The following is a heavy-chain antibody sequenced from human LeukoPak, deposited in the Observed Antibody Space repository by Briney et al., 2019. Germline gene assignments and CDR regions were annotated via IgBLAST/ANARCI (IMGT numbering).Heavy chain of an antibody. Sequence: GGSLRLSCAVSGITLSNYGMSWVRQAPGKGLEWVAGISDSGGRTNYADSVKGRFTISRDNPKNTLYLQMNSLRAEDTAVYFCAKRGVVVRVILVGFHKEANYFDSWGQGALVTVSS. V-gene: IGHV3-23*01. D-gene: IGHD3-10*01. CDR1: GITLSNYG. J-gene: IGHJ4*02. CDR3: AKRGVVVRVILVGFHKEANYFDS. CDR2: ISDSGGRT.